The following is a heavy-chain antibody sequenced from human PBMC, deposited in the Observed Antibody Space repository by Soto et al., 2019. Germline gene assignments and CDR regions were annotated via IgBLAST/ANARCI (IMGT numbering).Heavy chain of an antibody. D-gene: IGHD3-22*01. CDR2: ISYGGGTT. V-gene: IGHV3-23*01. CDR3: AKNPGYYYDSTGYHFDY. J-gene: IGHJ4*02. CDR1: EFTFSNYA. Sequence: GGSLRLSCAASEFTFSNYAMSWVRQAPGKGLEWVSAISYGGGTTYYADSVKGRFTISRDNSKNTLYLQMNSLRAEDTAAYYCAKNPGYYYDSTGYHFDYWGQGTLVTVSS.